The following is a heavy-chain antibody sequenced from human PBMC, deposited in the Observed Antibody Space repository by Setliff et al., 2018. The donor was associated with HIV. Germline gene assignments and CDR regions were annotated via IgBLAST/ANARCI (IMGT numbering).Heavy chain of an antibody. CDR2: IIPMYGVT. Sequence: SVKVSCKASGGTFSSYVISWVRQAPGQGPEWMGGIIPMYGVTNYAQKFQGRVTMTRDTSTSTVYMDLSSLRSEDTAVYYCASPSFGDVDYYYGMDVWGQGTTGTAP. D-gene: IGHD3-10*01. J-gene: IGHJ6*02. V-gene: IGHV1-69*10. CDR3: ASPSFGDVDYYYGMDV. CDR1: GGTFSSYV.